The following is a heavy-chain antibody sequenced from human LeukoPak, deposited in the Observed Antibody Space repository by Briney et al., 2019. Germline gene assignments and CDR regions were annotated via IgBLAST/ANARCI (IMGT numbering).Heavy chain of an antibody. CDR1: GFTFSSYG. D-gene: IGHD3-22*01. V-gene: IGHV3-33*01. Sequence: GGSLRLSCAASGFTFSSYGMHWVRQAPGKGLEWVAVIWYDGSNKYYADSVKGRFTISRDNSKNTLYLQMNSLRAEDTAVYYCASAYDSSGYYRIDYWGQGTLVTVSS. J-gene: IGHJ4*02. CDR3: ASAYDSSGYYRIDY. CDR2: IWYDGSNK.